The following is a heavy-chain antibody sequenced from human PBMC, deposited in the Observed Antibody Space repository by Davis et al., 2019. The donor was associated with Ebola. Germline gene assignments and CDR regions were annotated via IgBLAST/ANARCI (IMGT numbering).Heavy chain of an antibody. CDR2: LGTSADT. CDR1: GFIFSTYV. D-gene: IGHD1-26*01. J-gene: IGHJ3*02. CDR3: AKDTSNIWFDI. Sequence: PGGSLRLSCSASGFIFSTYVMSWVRQAPGKGLEWVSNLGTSADTYYADSVKGRFTISRDNSKNTLYLQMNGLRVEDTAIYYCAKDTSNIWFDIWGQGTNVTVSS. V-gene: IGHV3-23*01.